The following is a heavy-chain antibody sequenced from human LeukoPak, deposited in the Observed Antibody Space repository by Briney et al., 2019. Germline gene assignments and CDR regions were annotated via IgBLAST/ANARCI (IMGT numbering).Heavy chain of an antibody. D-gene: IGHD6-6*01. CDR1: DYSSSSGYY. Sequence: SETLSLTCTVSDYSSSSGYYWGWIRQPPGKGLEWIGSIYHSGSTYYNPSLKSRVTISVDTSKNQFSLKLSSVTAADTAVYYCARGVARSSKFHFSYYFDYWGQGTLVTVSS. J-gene: IGHJ4*02. CDR3: ARGVARSSKFHFSYYFDY. V-gene: IGHV4-38-2*02. CDR2: IYHSGST.